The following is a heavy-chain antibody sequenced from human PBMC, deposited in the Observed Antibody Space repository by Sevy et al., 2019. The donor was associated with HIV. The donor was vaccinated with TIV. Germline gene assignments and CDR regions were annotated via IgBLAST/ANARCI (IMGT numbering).Heavy chain of an antibody. Sequence: WGFLRLSCAASGFAFSDHYVDWVRQAPGKGLEWVGRIRNRPNRYTTEYAASVEGRFTITRDDSRHSLYLQMNSLKTDDSAVYFCVRGPNCGLGGCQQISPYCLDVWGIGATVFVSS. J-gene: IGHJ6*03. V-gene: IGHV3-72*01. CDR3: VRGPNCGLGGCQQISPYCLDV. CDR1: GFAFSDHY. D-gene: IGHD2-21*01. CDR2: IRNRPNRYTT.